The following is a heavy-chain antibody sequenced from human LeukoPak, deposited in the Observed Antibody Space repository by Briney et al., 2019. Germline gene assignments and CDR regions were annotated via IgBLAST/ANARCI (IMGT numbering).Heavy chain of an antibody. Sequence: PSETLSLTCTVSGGSISSGSYYWSWIRQPAGKGLEWIGRIYTSGSTNYNPSLKSRVTISVDTSKNQFSLKLSSVTAADTAVYYCARDRAAAGTKYYYYYMDVWGKGTTVTVSS. CDR1: GGSISSGSYY. J-gene: IGHJ6*03. CDR3: ARDRAAAGTKYYYYYMDV. CDR2: IYTSGST. V-gene: IGHV4-61*02. D-gene: IGHD6-13*01.